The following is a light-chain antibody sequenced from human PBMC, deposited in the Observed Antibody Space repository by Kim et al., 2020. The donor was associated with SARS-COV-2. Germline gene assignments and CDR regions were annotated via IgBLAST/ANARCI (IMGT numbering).Light chain of an antibody. CDR1: SSNFGSDY. Sequence: GQRVTFSCSGNSSNFGSDYVYWYQQHPGTAPKLFIYRNSQRPSGVPDRFSGSKSGTSTSLAISGLRFEDEAEYYCAVWDESLSGWLFGGGTQLTVL. V-gene: IGLV1-47*01. CDR3: AVWDESLSGWL. CDR2: RNS. J-gene: IGLJ3*02.